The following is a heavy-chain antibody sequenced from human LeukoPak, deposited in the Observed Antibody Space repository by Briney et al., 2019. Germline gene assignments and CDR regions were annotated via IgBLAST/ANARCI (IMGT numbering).Heavy chain of an antibody. CDR1: GFIFSDYD. CDR2: ISTSDNTR. CDR3: VRGARVYSSGWFAPRFDY. Sequence: GGSLRLSCVVSGFIFSDYDTYWVRQAPGQGLEWVSYISTSDNTRYYADSVKGRFTISRDKATNSVYLQMNTLRVDDTAVYYCVRGARVYSSGWFAPRFDYWGQGTPVIVSS. V-gene: IGHV3-48*01. J-gene: IGHJ4*02. D-gene: IGHD6-19*01.